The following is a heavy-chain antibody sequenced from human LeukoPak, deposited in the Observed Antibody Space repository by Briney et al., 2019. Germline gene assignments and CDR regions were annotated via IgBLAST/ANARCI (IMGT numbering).Heavy chain of an antibody. D-gene: IGHD3-10*01. J-gene: IGHJ6*02. Sequence: PGGSLRLSCAASGFTVSSNYMSWVRQAPGKGLEWVSVIYSGGSTYYADSVKGRFTISRDNSKNTLYLQMNSLRAEDTAVYYCARDGDGSGSYYNGYYYYGMDVWGQGTTVTVSS. V-gene: IGHV3-66*01. CDR2: IYSGGST. CDR3: ARDGDGSGSYYNGYYYYGMDV. CDR1: GFTVSSNY.